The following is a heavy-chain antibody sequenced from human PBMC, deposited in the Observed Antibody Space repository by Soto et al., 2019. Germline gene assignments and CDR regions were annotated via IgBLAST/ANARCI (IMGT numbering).Heavy chain of an antibody. V-gene: IGHV3-30*18. D-gene: IGHD1-7*01. CDR3: AKDVTYNWNYGSPSMYAMDV. CDR1: GFTFSNFG. Sequence: GGSLRLSCAASGFTFSNFGMHWVRQAPGKGLAWVAALAYGGSNKYYADSVKGRFTISRDNSNNTLYLQMNSVRVEDTAVYYFAKDVTYNWNYGSPSMYAMDVWGQGTTVTASS. J-gene: IGHJ6*02. CDR2: LAYGGSNK.